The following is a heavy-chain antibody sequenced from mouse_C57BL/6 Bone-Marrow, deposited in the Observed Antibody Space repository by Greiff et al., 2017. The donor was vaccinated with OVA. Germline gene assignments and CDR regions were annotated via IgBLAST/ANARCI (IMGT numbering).Heavy chain of an antibody. Sequence: VKLKEPGAELVRPGTSVKLSCKASGYTFTNYWIGWAKQRPGHGLEWIGDIYPCGGYTNYNEKFKGKATLTADKSSSTAYMQFSSLTSEDSAVYYCARWDGYCYWYFDVWGTGTTVTVSS. CDR2: IYPCGGYT. CDR3: ARWDGYCYWYFDV. D-gene: IGHD2-3*01. J-gene: IGHJ1*03. CDR1: GYTFTNYW. V-gene: IGHV1-63*01.